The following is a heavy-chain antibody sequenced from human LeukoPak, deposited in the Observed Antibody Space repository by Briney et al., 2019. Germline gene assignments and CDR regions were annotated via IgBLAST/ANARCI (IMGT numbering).Heavy chain of an antibody. V-gene: IGHV5-51*01. D-gene: IGHD3-22*01. CDR3: ARLPQYYYDSSGSLIDY. CDR2: IYPGDSDT. Sequence: GESLKISCKGSGYSFTSYWTGWVRQMPGKGLEWMGIIYPGDSDTRYSPSFQGQVTISADKSISTAYLQWSSLKASDTAMYYCARLPQYYYDSSGSLIDYWGQGTLVTVSS. CDR1: GYSFTSYW. J-gene: IGHJ4*02.